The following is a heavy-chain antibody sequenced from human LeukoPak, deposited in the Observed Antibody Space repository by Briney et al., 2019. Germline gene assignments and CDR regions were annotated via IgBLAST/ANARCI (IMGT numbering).Heavy chain of an antibody. J-gene: IGHJ6*02. Sequence: GASVKVSCKASGYTFTSYGISWVRQAPGQGLEWMGWISAYNGNTNYAQKLQGRVTMTTDTSTSTAYMELRSLRSDDTAVYYCARELVDCSSTSCYYYYGMDVWGQGTTVIVSS. CDR3: ARELVDCSSTSCYYYYGMDV. CDR2: ISAYNGNT. V-gene: IGHV1-18*01. D-gene: IGHD2-2*01. CDR1: GYTFTSYG.